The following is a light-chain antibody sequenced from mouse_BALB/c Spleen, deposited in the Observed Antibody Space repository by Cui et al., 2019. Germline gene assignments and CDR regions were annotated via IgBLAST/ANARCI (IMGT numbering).Light chain of an antibody. CDR2: RTS. Sequence: IVLTQSPAIMSASPGEKVPLSCSASSSVSYMYWYQQKPGSSPKPWIYRTSNLASGVPARFSGSGSGTSYSLTISSMEAEDAATYYCQQYHSYPYTFGGGTKLEIK. CDR3: QQYHSYPYT. J-gene: IGKJ2*01. V-gene: IGKV4-61*01. CDR1: SSVSY.